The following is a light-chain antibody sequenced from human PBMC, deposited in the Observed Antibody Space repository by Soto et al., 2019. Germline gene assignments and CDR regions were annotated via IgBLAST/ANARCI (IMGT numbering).Light chain of an antibody. Sequence: VMTQSPGTLSLSPGEAADLSCRANQSVSGNYLAWYQQKPGQSPRLVIYDASSRATGIPDRFGGSGSGTDFTLTISRLEPEDFAVYFCYQYDSSPWTFGQGTKVDIK. J-gene: IGKJ1*01. CDR2: DAS. CDR1: QSVSGNY. V-gene: IGKV3-20*01. CDR3: YQYDSSPWT.